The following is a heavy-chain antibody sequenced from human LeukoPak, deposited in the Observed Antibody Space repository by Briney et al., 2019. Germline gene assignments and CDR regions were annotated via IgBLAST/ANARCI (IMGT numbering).Heavy chain of an antibody. CDR3: ARGGLDIMNTGMWKPLEY. D-gene: IGHD4-17*01. V-gene: IGHV1-2*02. CDR2: INPNSGGT. J-gene: IGHJ4*01. CDR1: GYTFTGYY. Sequence: ASVKVSCKASGYTFTGYYMHWVRQAPGQGLEWMGWINPNSGGTNYAQKFQGRVTMTRDTSISTAYMELRRLTSDDTAVYYCARGGLDIMNTGMWKPLEYWGQGTLVTVSS.